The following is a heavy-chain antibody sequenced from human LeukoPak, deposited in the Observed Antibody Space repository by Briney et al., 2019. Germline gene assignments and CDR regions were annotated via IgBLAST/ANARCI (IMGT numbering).Heavy chain of an antibody. CDR3: ARSLKWNLVGFDY. CDR2: INDSGGST. D-gene: IGHD1-1*01. V-gene: IGHV3-23*01. Sequence: GGSLRLSCAASGFTFNNYAMNWVRQAPGKGLDGVSVINDSGGSTFYADSVKGRFSISRDNSNLYLQMSSLRAEDTAVYYCARSLKWNLVGFDYWGQGTLVTVSS. CDR1: GFTFNNYA. J-gene: IGHJ4*02.